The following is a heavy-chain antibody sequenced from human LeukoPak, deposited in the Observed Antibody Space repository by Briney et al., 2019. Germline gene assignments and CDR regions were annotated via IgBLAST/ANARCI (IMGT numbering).Heavy chain of an antibody. CDR1: GFKFSAYD. V-gene: IGHV3-33*08. CDR2: IAYDGSNT. Sequence: GRSLRLSCAASGFKFSAYDMYWVRQAPGRGLEWVAVIAYDGSNTHYADSVKGRFTISRDNAKNSLYLQMNSLRAEDTAVYYCARDILTGSQSRFQHWGQGTLVTVSS. D-gene: IGHD3-9*01. J-gene: IGHJ1*01. CDR3: ARDILTGSQSRFQH.